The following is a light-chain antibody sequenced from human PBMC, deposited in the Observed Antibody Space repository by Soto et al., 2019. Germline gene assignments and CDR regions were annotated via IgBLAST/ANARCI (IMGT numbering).Light chain of an antibody. CDR2: SNN. Sequence: VLTQPPSASGTPGQRVTISCSGSSSNIGSNTVNWYQQLPGTAPKLLIYSNNQRPSGVPDRFSGSKSGTSASLAISGLQSEDEADYYCAAWDDSLNGPRYVFGTGTKVTVL. CDR3: AAWDDSLNGPRYV. J-gene: IGLJ1*01. CDR1: SSNIGSNT. V-gene: IGLV1-44*01.